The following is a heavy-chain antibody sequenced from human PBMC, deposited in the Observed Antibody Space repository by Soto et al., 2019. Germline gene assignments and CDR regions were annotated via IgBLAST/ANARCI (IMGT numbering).Heavy chain of an antibody. CDR2: IYYSGST. Sequence: QVQLQESGPGLVKPSQTLSLTCTVAGGSISSGDYYWSWIRQPPGKGLEWIGYIYYSGSTYYNPSLKSRVTISVDTSKNQFSLKLSSVTAADTAVYYCAREGTGNWNSYDYWGQGTLVTVSA. CDR1: GGSISSGDYY. CDR3: AREGTGNWNSYDY. D-gene: IGHD1-20*01. J-gene: IGHJ4*02. V-gene: IGHV4-30-4*01.